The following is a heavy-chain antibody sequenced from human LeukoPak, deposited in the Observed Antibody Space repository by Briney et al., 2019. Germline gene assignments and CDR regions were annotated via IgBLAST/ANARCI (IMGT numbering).Heavy chain of an antibody. CDR3: AKFHDQYSYGYAAFDY. J-gene: IGHJ4*02. Sequence: GGSLRLSCAASGFTFSSYAMSWVRQAPGKGQEWVSAISGSGGSTYYADSVKGRFTISRDNSKNTLYLQMNSLRAEDTAVYYCAKFHDQYSYGYAAFDYWGQGTLVAVSS. V-gene: IGHV3-23*01. CDR1: GFTFSSYA. D-gene: IGHD5-18*01. CDR2: ISGSGGST.